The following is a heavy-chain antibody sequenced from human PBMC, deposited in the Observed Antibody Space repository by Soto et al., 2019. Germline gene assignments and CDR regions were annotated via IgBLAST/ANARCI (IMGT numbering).Heavy chain of an antibody. CDR1: GGSISSGGYY. CDR2: IYYSGST. J-gene: IGHJ4*02. CDR3: ARGVRVVRGVIVGIFDY. V-gene: IGHV4-31*03. D-gene: IGHD3-10*01. Sequence: QVQLQESGPGLVKPSQTLSLTCTVSGGSISSGGYYWSWIRQHPGKGLEWIGYIYYSGSTYYNPFLNSRVTISVDTSKNQFSLKLSSVTAADTAVYYCARGVRVVRGVIVGIFDYWGQGTLVTVSS.